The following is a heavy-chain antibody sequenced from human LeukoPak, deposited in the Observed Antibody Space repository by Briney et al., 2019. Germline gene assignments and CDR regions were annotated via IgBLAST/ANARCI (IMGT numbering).Heavy chain of an antibody. Sequence: SETLSLTCTVSGGSIRSSYYYWSWIRQPPGKGLEWIGEINHSGSTNYNPSLKSRVTISVDTSKNQFSLKLSSVTAADTAVYYCAGPDYFDYWGQGTLVTVSS. CDR2: INHSGST. J-gene: IGHJ4*02. CDR1: GGSIRSSYYY. CDR3: AGPDYFDY. V-gene: IGHV4-39*07.